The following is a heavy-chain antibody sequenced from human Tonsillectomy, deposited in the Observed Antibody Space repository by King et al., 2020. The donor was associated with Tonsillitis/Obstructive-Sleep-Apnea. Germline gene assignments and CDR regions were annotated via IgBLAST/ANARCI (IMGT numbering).Heavy chain of an antibody. D-gene: IGHD2-2*01. CDR3: AGGWLGYCSTTNCQGGAFYI. Sequence: QLQESGTGLVKPSGTLSLTCAVSGGSISSGNWWNWVRQPPGKGLEWIGEIYYSGNTNYNPSLKSRVTIAVDKSKGQFSLKLSSVTAADTAVYYCAGGWLGYCSTTNCQGGAFYIWGQGTLVSVSS. J-gene: IGHJ3*02. V-gene: IGHV4-4*02. CDR2: IYYSGNT. CDR1: GGSISSGNW.